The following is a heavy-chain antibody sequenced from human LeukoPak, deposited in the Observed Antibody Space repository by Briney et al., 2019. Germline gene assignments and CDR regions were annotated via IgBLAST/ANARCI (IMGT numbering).Heavy chain of an antibody. CDR2: INHSGST. J-gene: IGHJ6*03. D-gene: IGHD3-3*01. CDR1: GGSFSGYY. CDR3: ARDGGSSYYYYMDV. Sequence: SETLSLTCAVYGGSFSGYYWSWIRQPPGKGLEWIGEINHSGSTNYNPSLRSRVTISVDTSKNQFSLKLSSVTAADTAVYYCARDGGSSYYYYMDVWGKGTTVTISS. V-gene: IGHV4-34*01.